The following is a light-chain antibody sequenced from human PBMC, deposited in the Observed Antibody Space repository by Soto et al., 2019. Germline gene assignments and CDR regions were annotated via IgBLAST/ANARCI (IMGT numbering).Light chain of an antibody. CDR2: KAS. CDR3: QQYNSYSEG. CDR1: QTISSW. Sequence: DVQVTQSHYTLSGSIGERVTITCRASQTISSWLAWYQQKPGKAPKLLIYKASTLKSGVPSRFSGSGSGTEFTLTISSLQPDDFAPYCCQQYNSYSEGFGQGTMVDIK. J-gene: IGKJ1*01. V-gene: IGKV1-5*03.